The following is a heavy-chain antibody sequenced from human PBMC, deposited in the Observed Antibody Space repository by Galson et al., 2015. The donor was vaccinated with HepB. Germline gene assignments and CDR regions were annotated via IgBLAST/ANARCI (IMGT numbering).Heavy chain of an antibody. J-gene: IGHJ5*02. V-gene: IGHV3-53*01. CDR1: GFTVSSNY. CDR2: IYSGGST. CDR3: ARGGGGYYHNWFDP. Sequence: SLRLSCAASGFTVSSNYMSWVRQAPGKGLEWVSVIYSGGSTYYADSVKGRFTISRDNSKNTLYLQMNSLRAEDTAVYYCARGGGGYYHNWFDPWGQGTLVTVSS. D-gene: IGHD3-22*01.